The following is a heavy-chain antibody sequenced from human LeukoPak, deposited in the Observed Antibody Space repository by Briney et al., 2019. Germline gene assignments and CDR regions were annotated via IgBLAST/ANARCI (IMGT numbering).Heavy chain of an antibody. V-gene: IGHV3-7*01. CDR2: IKQDGSAK. CDR1: GFTFSDYW. Sequence: GGSLRLSCTASGFTFSDYWMTWVRQSPGKGLEWVANIKQDGSAKYYVDSVKGRFTISRDNAKNSLYLQMDSLRVEDTATYYCARWRGSTSERSDYWGQGTLVTVSS. CDR3: ARWRGSTSERSDY. D-gene: IGHD2-2*01. J-gene: IGHJ4*02.